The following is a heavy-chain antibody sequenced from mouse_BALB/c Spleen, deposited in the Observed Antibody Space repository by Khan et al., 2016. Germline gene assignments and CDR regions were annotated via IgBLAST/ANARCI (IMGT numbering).Heavy chain of an antibody. J-gene: IGHJ2*01. Sequence: QVQLQQSGAELMKPGASVKISCRATGYTFSSYWIEWIKQRPGHGLEWIGQILPGSGSTHYNENFKGKATFTADTSSNTVYMQLSSLTSEYSAVYSGARYWSVDYWGQGTTLTVSS. CDR2: ILPGSGST. CDR1: GYTFSSYW. D-gene: IGHD4-1*01. CDR3: ARYWSVDY. V-gene: IGHV1-9*01.